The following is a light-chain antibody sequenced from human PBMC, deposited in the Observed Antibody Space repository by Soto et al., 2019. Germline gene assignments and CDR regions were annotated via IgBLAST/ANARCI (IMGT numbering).Light chain of an antibody. CDR1: QSISSY. J-gene: IGKJ2*01. Sequence: DIQLTQSPSSLSASVGDRVTITCRASQSISSYLNWYQQKPGKAPKLLIYAASSLQSGVPSRFSGSGSGTDFTLTISSLQPEDVANYYCQQSYSTPVFGQGTKLEIK. CDR3: QQSYSTPV. V-gene: IGKV1-39*01. CDR2: AAS.